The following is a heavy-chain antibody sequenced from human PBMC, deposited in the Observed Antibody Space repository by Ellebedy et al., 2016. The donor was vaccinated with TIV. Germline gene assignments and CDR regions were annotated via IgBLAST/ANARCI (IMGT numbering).Heavy chain of an antibody. J-gene: IGHJ4*02. Sequence: GESLKISCTASGLTVGNNYMNWLRQAPGKGLEWVSLIYRGGDTVYADSVKGRFTISRDSSKNTLYLQINSLRAEDTAVYYCARDPPGIAASGPYKWGQGTLVTVSS. CDR3: ARDPPGIAASGPYK. V-gene: IGHV3-53*01. CDR1: GLTVGNNY. D-gene: IGHD6-13*01. CDR2: IYRGGDT.